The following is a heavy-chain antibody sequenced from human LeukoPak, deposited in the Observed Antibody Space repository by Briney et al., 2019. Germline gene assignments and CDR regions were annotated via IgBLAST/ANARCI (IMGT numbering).Heavy chain of an antibody. CDR3: ASDTAMVIYYYYYMDV. J-gene: IGHJ6*03. V-gene: IGHV3-23*01. D-gene: IGHD5-18*01. Sequence: GGSLRLSCAASGFTFSSYAMSWVRQAPGKGLEWVSAISGSGGSTYYADSVKGRFTISRDNSKNTLYLQMNSLRAEDTAVYYCASDTAMVIYYYYYMDVWGKGTTVIVSS. CDR2: ISGSGGST. CDR1: GFTFSSYA.